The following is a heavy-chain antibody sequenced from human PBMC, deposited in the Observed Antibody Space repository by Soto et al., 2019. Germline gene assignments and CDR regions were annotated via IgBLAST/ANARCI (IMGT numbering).Heavy chain of an antibody. Sequence: SQTLSLTCAISGDSVSSNSAAWNWIRQSPSRGLEWLGRTYYRSKWYNDYAVSVKSRITINPDTSKNQFSLQLNSVTPEDTAVYYCARHLRDGYNYRGLWAFDIWGQGTMVTVSS. CDR3: ARHLRDGYNYRGLWAFDI. CDR2: TYYRSKWYN. CDR1: GDSVSSNSAA. V-gene: IGHV6-1*01. D-gene: IGHD5-12*01. J-gene: IGHJ3*02.